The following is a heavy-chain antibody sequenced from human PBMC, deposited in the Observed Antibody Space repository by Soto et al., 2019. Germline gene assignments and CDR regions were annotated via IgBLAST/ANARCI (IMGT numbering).Heavy chain of an antibody. CDR3: ARDSPIGSTFSGYDAIDY. Sequence: GASVKVSCKASGYTFTELSMHWVRQAPGKGLEWMGGIIPEHDITIYAQKFQGRVTITADKSTSTAYMELNSLISEDTAVYYCARDSPIGSTFSGYDAIDYWGQGTLVTVSS. CDR2: IIPEHDIT. CDR1: GYTFTELS. J-gene: IGHJ4*02. D-gene: IGHD5-12*01. V-gene: IGHV1-24*01.